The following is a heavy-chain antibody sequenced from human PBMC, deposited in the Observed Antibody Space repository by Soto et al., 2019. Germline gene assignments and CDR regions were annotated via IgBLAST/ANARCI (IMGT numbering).Heavy chain of an antibody. J-gene: IGHJ4*02. D-gene: IGHD1-26*01. CDR3: AKTSGSYLEYYDY. Sequence: RASVKVSCKASGYTFTSYAMHWVRQAPGQRLEWMGWINAGNGNTKYSQKFQGRVTITRDTSASTAYMELSSLRSEDTAVYYCAKTSGSYLEYYDYWGQGTLVTVSS. V-gene: IGHV1-3*01. CDR2: INAGNGNT. CDR1: GYTFTSYA.